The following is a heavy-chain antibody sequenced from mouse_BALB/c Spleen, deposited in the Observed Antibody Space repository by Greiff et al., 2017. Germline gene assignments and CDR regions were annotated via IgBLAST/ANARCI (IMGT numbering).Heavy chain of an antibody. D-gene: IGHD2-1*01. J-gene: IGHJ3*01. CDR2: ISSGGST. Sequence: EVKLVESGGGLVKPGGSLKLSCAASGFTFSSYAMSWVRQTPEKRLAWVASISSGGSTYYPDSVKGRFTISRDNARNILYLQMSSLRSEDTAMYYCARMGGNYVSWFAYWGQGTLVTVSA. V-gene: IGHV5-6-5*01. CDR1: GFTFSSYA. CDR3: ARMGGNYVSWFAY.